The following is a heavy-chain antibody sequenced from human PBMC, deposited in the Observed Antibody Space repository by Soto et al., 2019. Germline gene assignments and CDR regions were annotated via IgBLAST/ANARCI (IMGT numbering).Heavy chain of an antibody. D-gene: IGHD3-3*01. Sequence: GGSLRLSCAASVLTFSSYAMSWVRQAPGKGLEWVSAISGSGGSTYYADSVKGRFTISRDNSKNTLYLQINSLRAEDTAVYYCAKRPYYDFWSGYHFDYWGQGTLVTVSS. J-gene: IGHJ4*02. CDR1: VLTFSSYA. V-gene: IGHV3-23*01. CDR3: AKRPYYDFWSGYHFDY. CDR2: ISGSGGST.